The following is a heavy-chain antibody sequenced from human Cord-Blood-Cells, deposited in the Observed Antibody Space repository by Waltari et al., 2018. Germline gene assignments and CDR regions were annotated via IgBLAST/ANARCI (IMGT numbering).Heavy chain of an antibody. D-gene: IGHD7-27*01. CDR2: INPNSGGT. CDR3: ARDRVLGTSYYYYYGMDV. J-gene: IGHJ6*02. Sequence: QVQLVQSGAEVKKPGASVKVSCKASGYTFTGYYMHWVRQAPGQGLEWVGWINPNSGGTNYAQKFQGGVTMTRDTSISTAYMELSRLRSDDTAVYYCARDRVLGTSYYYYYGMDVWGQGTTVTVSS. CDR1: GYTFTGYY. V-gene: IGHV1-2*02.